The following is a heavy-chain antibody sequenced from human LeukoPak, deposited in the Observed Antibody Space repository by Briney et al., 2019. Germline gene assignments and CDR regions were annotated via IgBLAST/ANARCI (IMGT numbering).Heavy chain of an antibody. Sequence: ASVKVSCKASGYTFTSYYMHWVRQAPGQGLEWMGIINPSGGSTSYAQKLQGRVTMTTDTSTSTAYMELRSLRSDDTAVYYCARVGLVADFDYWGQGTLVTVSS. V-gene: IGHV1-46*01. J-gene: IGHJ4*02. CDR3: ARVGLVADFDY. CDR2: INPSGGST. CDR1: GYTFTSYY. D-gene: IGHD5-12*01.